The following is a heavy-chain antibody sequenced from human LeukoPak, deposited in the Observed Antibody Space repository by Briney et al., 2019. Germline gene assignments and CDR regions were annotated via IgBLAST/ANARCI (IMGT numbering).Heavy chain of an antibody. D-gene: IGHD6-13*01. V-gene: IGHV4-59*01. Sequence: NTSETLSLTCTVSGGSISSYYRSWIRQPPGKGLEWIGYIYYSGSTNYNPSLKSRVTISVDTSKNQFSLKLSSVTAADTAVYYCARAKYSSSWYGWFDYWGQGTLVTVSS. J-gene: IGHJ4*02. CDR2: IYYSGST. CDR1: GGSISSYY. CDR3: ARAKYSSSWYGWFDY.